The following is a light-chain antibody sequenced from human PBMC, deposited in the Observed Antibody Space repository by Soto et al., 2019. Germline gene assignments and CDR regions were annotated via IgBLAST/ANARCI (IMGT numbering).Light chain of an antibody. CDR3: QQINSFPVT. CDR1: QGISSY. J-gene: IGKJ4*01. Sequence: DIQFTQSPSFLSASVGDRGTITFRARQGISSYLAWYQQRPGKAPKLLIYAASTLQSGVTSRFSGSGSGTEFTLTISSLQPEDFATYYCQQINSFPVTFGGGTKVDIK. CDR2: AAS. V-gene: IGKV1-9*01.